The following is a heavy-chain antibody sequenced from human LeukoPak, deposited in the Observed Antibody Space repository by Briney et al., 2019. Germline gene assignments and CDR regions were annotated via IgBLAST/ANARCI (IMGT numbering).Heavy chain of an antibody. J-gene: IGHJ4*02. CDR3: TSGIGTIDF. V-gene: IGHV3-15*01. D-gene: IGHD1-1*01. Sequence: PGGSLRLSCAASGFAFSIYTMHWVRQAPGKGLEWVGRIKSKTDGGATDYAAPVTGRFTISRDDSKNTLYLEMNSLKTEDTAVYYCTSGIGTIDFWGQGTLVTVSS. CDR1: GFAFSIYT. CDR2: IKSKTDGGAT.